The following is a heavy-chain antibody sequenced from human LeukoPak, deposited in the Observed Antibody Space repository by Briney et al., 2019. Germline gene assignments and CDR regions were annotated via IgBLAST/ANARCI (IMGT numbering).Heavy chain of an antibody. D-gene: IGHD3-22*01. CDR2: INTDGSST. CDR3: ARPYDSSGYSAFDY. J-gene: IGHJ4*02. V-gene: IGHV3-74*01. Sequence: GSLRLSCAASGFTFSSYWMHWVRQAPGKGLVWVSRINTDGSSTSYADSVKGRFTISRDNSKNTLYLQMNSLRAEDTAVYYCARPYDSSGYSAFDYWGQGTLVTVSS. CDR1: GFTFSSYW.